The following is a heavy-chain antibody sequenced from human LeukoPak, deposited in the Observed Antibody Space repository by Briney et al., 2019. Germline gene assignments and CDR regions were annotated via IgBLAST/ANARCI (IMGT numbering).Heavy chain of an antibody. V-gene: IGHV4-59*08. J-gene: IGHJ4*02. CDR3: ARSDYGGPVDY. D-gene: IGHD4-23*01. Sequence: SETLSLTCTVSGGSISSYYWSWIRQPPGKGLEWIGYIYYSGSTNYNPSLKSRVTISVDTSKNQFSLKLSSVTAADTAVYYCARSDYGGPVDYWGQGTLATVSS. CDR2: IYYSGST. CDR1: GGSISSYY.